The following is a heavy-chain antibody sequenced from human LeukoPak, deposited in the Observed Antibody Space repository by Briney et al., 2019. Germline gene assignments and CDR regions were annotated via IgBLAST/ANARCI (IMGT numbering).Heavy chain of an antibody. CDR2: IYYSGST. V-gene: IGHV4-59*01. Sequence: PSETLSLTCTVSGGSISSYFWSWIRQPPGKGLEWIGYIYYSGSTNYNPSLKSRVTISVDTSKNQFSLKVSSVTAADTAVYYCARDSGPRFDYWGQGTLVTVSS. CDR3: ARDSGPRFDY. CDR1: GGSISSYF. J-gene: IGHJ4*02. D-gene: IGHD6-19*01.